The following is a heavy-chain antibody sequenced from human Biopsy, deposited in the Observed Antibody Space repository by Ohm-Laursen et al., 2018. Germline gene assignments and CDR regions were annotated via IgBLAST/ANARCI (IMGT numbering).Heavy chain of an antibody. J-gene: IGHJ5*02. CDR1: GFTFTQFF. D-gene: IGHD5-24*01. Sequence: SVTVSCKASGFTFTQFFIHWIRQAPGQGLVWMGVVKASDGTKRYAHEFQGRVTMTRDTSTNTAYVELSSLTYEDTATYYCTREADYNFVTEPLGDHWGQGTPVTVSS. CDR3: TREADYNFVTEPLGDH. V-gene: IGHV1-46*01. CDR2: VKASDGTK.